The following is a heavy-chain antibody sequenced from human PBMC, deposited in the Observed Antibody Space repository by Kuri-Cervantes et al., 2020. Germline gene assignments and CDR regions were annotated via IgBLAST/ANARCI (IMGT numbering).Heavy chain of an antibody. CDR3: AKLAPAGDDY. CDR2: ISGSGGST. J-gene: IGHJ4*02. V-gene: IGHV3-23*01. CDR1: GFTFSSYA. Sequence: GESLKISCAASGFTFSSYAMSWVRQAPGKGLEWVSAISGSGGSTYYADSVKARFTISRDNSKNTLYLQMNSLRTEDTAVYYCAKLAPAGDDYWGLGTLVTVSS. D-gene: IGHD3-10*01.